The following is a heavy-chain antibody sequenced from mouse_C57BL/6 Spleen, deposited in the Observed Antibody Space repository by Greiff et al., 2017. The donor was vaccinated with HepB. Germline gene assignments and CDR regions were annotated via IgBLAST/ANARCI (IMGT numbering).Heavy chain of an antibody. CDR1: GYTFTEYT. V-gene: IGHV1-62-2*01. Sequence: QVQLKESGAELVKPGASVKLSCKASGYTFTEYTIHWVKQRSGQGLEWIGWFYPGSGSIKYNEKFKDKATLTADKSSSTVYMELSRMTAEESAVYVCARHEEGDYGNYEIYEAMDYWGQGTSVTVSS. CDR2: FYPGSGSI. CDR3: ARHEEGDYGNYEIYEAMDY. D-gene: IGHD2-1*01. J-gene: IGHJ4*01.